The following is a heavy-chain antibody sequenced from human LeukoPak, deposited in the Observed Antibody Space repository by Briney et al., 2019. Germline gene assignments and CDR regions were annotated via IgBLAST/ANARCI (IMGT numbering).Heavy chain of an antibody. Sequence: PGGSLRLSCAASGFTISSYWMSWIRQAPGTGLEWVASVKQDGSDKYSVDSVKGRFTISRDNAKNSLYLQMNSLRAEDTAVYYCARDLAGPPQEAFDIWGQGTMVTVSS. CDR1: GFTISSYW. J-gene: IGHJ3*02. CDR3: ARDLAGPPQEAFDI. V-gene: IGHV3-7*01. CDR2: VKQDGSDK.